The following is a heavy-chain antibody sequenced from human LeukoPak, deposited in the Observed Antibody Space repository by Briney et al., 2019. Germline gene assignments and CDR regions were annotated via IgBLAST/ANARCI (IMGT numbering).Heavy chain of an antibody. D-gene: IGHD3-10*01. Sequence: GASVTVTCQASVGTFSSYAISWVRQAPGQELEWMGGIIPIFGKAKYAQNFQGRVTINADESTSTAYMELSRLRSEDTAVYYCARGGITMVRGVITPYYFDYWGQGTLVTVSS. V-gene: IGHV1-69*01. J-gene: IGHJ4*02. CDR2: IIPIFGKA. CDR3: ARGGITMVRGVITPYYFDY. CDR1: VGTFSSYA.